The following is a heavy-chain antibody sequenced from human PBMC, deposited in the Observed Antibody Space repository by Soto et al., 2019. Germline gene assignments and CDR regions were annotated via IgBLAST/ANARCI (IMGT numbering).Heavy chain of an antibody. CDR2: TYYRSKWYN. J-gene: IGHJ6*02. CDR1: GDSVSSNSAA. D-gene: IGHD5-12*01. CDR3: ARDQKREWLYYYYGMDV. Sequence: KQSQTLSLTCAISGDSVSSNSAAWNWIRQSPSRGLEWLGRTYYRSKWYNDYAVSVKSRITINPDTSKNQFSLQLNSVTPEDTAVYYCARDQKREWLYYYYGMDVWGQGTTVTVSS. V-gene: IGHV6-1*01.